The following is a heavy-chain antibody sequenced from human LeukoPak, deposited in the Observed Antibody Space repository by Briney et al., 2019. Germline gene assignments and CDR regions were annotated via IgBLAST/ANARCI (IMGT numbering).Heavy chain of an antibody. CDR2: ISSGSSTI. Sequence: PGGSLRLSCAASGFTFSSYSMNWVRQAPGKGLEWVSHISSGSSTIYYADSVKGRFTISRDNAKSSLYLQMNSLRAEDTAVYYCARDRITITTPFDYWGQGTLVTVSS. CDR1: GFTFSSYS. D-gene: IGHD4-11*01. J-gene: IGHJ4*02. CDR3: ARDRITITTPFDY. V-gene: IGHV3-48*01.